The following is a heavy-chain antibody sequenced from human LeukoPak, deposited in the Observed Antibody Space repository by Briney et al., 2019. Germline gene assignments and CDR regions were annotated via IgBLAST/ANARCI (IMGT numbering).Heavy chain of an antibody. CDR1: GGPIYSGSYY. V-gene: IGHV4-61*02. D-gene: IGHD1-26*01. CDR2: IYTSGST. Sequence: NPSQTLSLTCTVSGGPIYSGSYYWSWIRQPAGKGLEWIGRIYTSGSTNYNPSLKSRVTISLDTSKNQFSLKLSSVTAADTAVYYCARVFLGAGGFDFWGQGTLVTVSS. J-gene: IGHJ4*02. CDR3: ARVFLGAGGFDF.